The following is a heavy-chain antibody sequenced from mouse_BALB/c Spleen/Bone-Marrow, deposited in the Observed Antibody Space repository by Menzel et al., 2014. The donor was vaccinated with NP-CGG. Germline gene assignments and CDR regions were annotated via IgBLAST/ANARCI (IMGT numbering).Heavy chain of an antibody. CDR1: GYTFTSYV. CDR3: ARSGRYDGFAY. D-gene: IGHD2-14*01. J-gene: IGHJ3*01. CDR2: INPYNDGT. V-gene: IGHV1-14*01. Sequence: VQLQQPGPELVKPGASVKMSCKASGYTFTSYVMHWVKQKPGQGLEWIGYINPYNDGTKYNEKFKGKATLTSDKSSSTAYMELSSLTSEDSAVYYCARSGRYDGFAYWGQGTLVTVS.